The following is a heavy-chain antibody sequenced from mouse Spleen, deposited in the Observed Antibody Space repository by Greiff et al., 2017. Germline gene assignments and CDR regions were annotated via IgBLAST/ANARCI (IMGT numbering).Heavy chain of an antibody. D-gene: IGHD1-1*02. CDR2: IYPGSGST. V-gene: IGHV1-55*01. Sequence: QVQLKQSGAELVKPGASVKMSCKASGYTFTSYWITWVKQRPGQGLEWIGDIYPGSGSTNYNEKFKSKATLTVDTSSSTAYMQLSSLTSEDSAVYYCARDRGSSFAYWGQGTLVTVSA. CDR3: ARDRGSSFAY. CDR1: GYTFTSYW. J-gene: IGHJ3*01.